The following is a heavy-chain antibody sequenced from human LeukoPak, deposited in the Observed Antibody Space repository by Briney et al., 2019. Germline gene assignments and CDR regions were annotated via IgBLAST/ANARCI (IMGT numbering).Heavy chain of an antibody. Sequence: SETLSLTCTVSGGSISSYYWSWIRQPPGKRLEWIGYIYYSGSTNYNPSLKSRVTISVDTSKNQFSLKLSSVTAADTAVYYCARRGYCSSTSCYGGAFDIWGQGTMVTVSS. D-gene: IGHD2-2*03. V-gene: IGHV4-59*08. CDR3: ARRGYCSSTSCYGGAFDI. CDR2: IYYSGST. CDR1: GGSISSYY. J-gene: IGHJ3*02.